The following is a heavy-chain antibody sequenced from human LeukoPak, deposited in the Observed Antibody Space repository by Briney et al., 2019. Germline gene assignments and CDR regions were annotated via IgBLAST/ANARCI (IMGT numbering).Heavy chain of an antibody. Sequence: GRSLRLSCAASGFTFSSYAMHWFRKAPGKGLEWVAVISYDGSNKYYADSVKGRFTISRDNSKNTLYLQMNSLRAEDTAVYYCARSPFPWGQGSLVTVSS. J-gene: IGHJ5*02. CDR3: ARSPFP. V-gene: IGHV3-30*01. CDR2: ISYDGSNK. CDR1: GFTFSSYA.